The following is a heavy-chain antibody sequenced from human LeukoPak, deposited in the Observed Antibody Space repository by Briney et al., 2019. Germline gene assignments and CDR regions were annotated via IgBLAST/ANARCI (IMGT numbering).Heavy chain of an antibody. CDR2: ISWNSGSI. J-gene: IGHJ4*02. V-gene: IGHV3-9*01. D-gene: IGHD5-18*01. CDR1: GFTFDDYA. Sequence: GRSLRLSCAASGFTFDDYAMHWVRQAPGKGLEWVSGISWNSGSIDCADSVKGRFTISRDNAKNSLYLQMNSLRAEDTALYYCAKDMGGYSYGYDYWGQGTLVTVSS. CDR3: AKDMGGYSYGYDY.